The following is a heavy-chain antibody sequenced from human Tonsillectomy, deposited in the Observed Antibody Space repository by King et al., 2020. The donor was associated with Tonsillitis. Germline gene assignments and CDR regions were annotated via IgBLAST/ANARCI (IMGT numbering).Heavy chain of an antibody. CDR3: ARDNRVWYYDTSSYFFDY. D-gene: IGHD3-22*01. CDR2: ISVSNGRT. Sequence: VQLVQSGVEVKKPGASVKVSCKASGYTFTSYGFSWVRQAPGQGLEWVGWISVSNGRTDYAQHLQGRVTMTTDTSTTTAYMELTSLRPDDTAIYYCARDNRVWYYDTSSYFFDYWGQGTLVTVSS. V-gene: IGHV1-18*01. CDR1: GYTFTSYG. J-gene: IGHJ4*02.